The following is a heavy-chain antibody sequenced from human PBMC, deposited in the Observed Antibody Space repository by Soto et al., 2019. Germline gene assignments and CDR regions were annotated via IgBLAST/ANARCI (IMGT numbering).Heavy chain of an antibody. Sequence: GGSLRLSCAASGLTVSSNYMSWVRQAPGKGLEWVSVIYSGGSTYYADSVKGRFTISRDNSKNTLYLQMNSLRAEDTAVYYCARVLRYFDWDHDAFDIWGQGTRVTVS. D-gene: IGHD3-9*01. CDR3: ARVLRYFDWDHDAFDI. J-gene: IGHJ3*02. CDR1: GLTVSSNY. V-gene: IGHV3-53*01. CDR2: IYSGGST.